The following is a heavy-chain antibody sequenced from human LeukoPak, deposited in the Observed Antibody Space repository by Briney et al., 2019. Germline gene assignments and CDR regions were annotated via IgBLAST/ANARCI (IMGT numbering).Heavy chain of an antibody. J-gene: IGHJ6*03. CDR3: TAIPRINTAIYYYYYMDV. D-gene: IGHD2-15*01. V-gene: IGHV3-15*01. CDR2: IKSKTDGGTT. Sequence: PGGSLRLSCAASGFTFSNAWMSWVRQAPGKGLEWVGRIKSKTDGGTTDYAAPVKGRFTISRDDSKNTLYLQMNSLKTEDTAVYYCTAIPRINTAIYYYYYMDVWGKGTTVTVSS. CDR1: GFTFSNAW.